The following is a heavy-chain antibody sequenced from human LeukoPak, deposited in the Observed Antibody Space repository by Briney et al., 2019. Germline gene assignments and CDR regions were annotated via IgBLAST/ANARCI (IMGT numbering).Heavy chain of an antibody. CDR1: GFTFSTYW. D-gene: IGHD2-2*01. V-gene: IGHV3-7*01. J-gene: IGHJ3*02. CDR3: ARTPGYAYLDI. Sequence: GGSLRLSCVASGFTFSTYWMSRVRQAPGKGLEWVANIKHDGTEKNYVDSVRGRFTISRDNARNSLYLQMSSLRAEDTAVYYCARTPGYAYLDIWGQGTMVTVSS. CDR2: IKHDGTEK.